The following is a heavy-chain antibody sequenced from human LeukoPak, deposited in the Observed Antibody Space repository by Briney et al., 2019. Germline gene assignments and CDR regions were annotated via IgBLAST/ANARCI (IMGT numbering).Heavy chain of an antibody. CDR2: INPNSGGT. D-gene: IGHD3-9*01. CDR3: ARGHYDILTGYYSDY. V-gene: IGHV1-2*02. Sequence: ASVKVSGKASGYTFTGYYMHWVRQAPGQGLEWMGWINPNSGGTNYAQKFQGRVTVTRDTSISTAYMELSRLRSDDTAVYYCARGHYDILTGYYSDYWGQGTLVTVSS. J-gene: IGHJ4*02. CDR1: GYTFTGYY.